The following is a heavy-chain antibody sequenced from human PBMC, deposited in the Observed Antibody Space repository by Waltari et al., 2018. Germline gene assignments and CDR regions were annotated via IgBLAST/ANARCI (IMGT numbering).Heavy chain of an antibody. D-gene: IGHD3-22*01. CDR3: AKHLTGYYYDSSGLDY. CDR2: IWYDGSNK. J-gene: IGHJ4*02. V-gene: IGHV3-30*18. Sequence: QVQLVESGGGVVQPGRSLRLSCAASGFTFSSYAMHWVRQAPGKGLEWVAVIWYDGSNKYYADSVKGRFTISRDNSKNTLYLQMNSLRAEDTAMYYCAKHLTGYYYDSSGLDYCGQGTLVTVSS. CDR1: GFTFSSYA.